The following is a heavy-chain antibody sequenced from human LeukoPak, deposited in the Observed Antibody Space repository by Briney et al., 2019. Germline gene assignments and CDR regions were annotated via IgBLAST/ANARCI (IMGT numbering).Heavy chain of an antibody. J-gene: IGHJ4*02. CDR2: ISDSGGTT. CDR1: GFTFSSYA. V-gene: IGHV3-23*01. D-gene: IGHD3-3*01. Sequence: GGSLRLSSAASGFTFSSYAMSWVRQAPRKRLEWVSAISDSGGTTYYADSVNGRFPISRDNSKNTLYLQMTSLRAEDTAVYYCAKRGDDFWSGYYTGIPYYFDYWGQGTLVTVSS. CDR3: AKRGDDFWSGYYTGIPYYFDY.